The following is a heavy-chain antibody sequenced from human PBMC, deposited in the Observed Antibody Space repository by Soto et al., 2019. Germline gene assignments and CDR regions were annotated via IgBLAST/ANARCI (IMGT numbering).Heavy chain of an antibody. CDR1: GYTFTSYG. D-gene: IGHD6-13*01. V-gene: IGHV1-3*01. CDR3: VRRHVSATGIDWFDP. J-gene: IGHJ5*02. Sequence: ASVKVSCKASGYTFTSYGIHWVRQAPGQRLEWMGWINAANGDTKYSPKFQGRVTITRDTSTSTAYMELSSLRSEDTAVYYCVRRHVSATGIDWFDPWGQGTLVTVSS. CDR2: INAANGDT.